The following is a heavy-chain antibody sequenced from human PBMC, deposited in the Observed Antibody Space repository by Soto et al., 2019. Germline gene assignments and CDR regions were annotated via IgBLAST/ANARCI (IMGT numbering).Heavy chain of an antibody. CDR3: ARGSHYYDSSGYYPTPFDY. J-gene: IGHJ4*02. CDR1: GGSISSGGYY. CDR2: IYYSGST. V-gene: IGHV4-31*03. Sequence: SETLSLTCTVSGGSISSGGYYWSWLRQHPGKGLEWIGYIYYSGSTYYNPSLKSRVTISVDTSKNQFSLKLSSVTAADTAVYYCARGSHYYDSSGYYPTPFDYWGQGTLVTVSS. D-gene: IGHD3-22*01.